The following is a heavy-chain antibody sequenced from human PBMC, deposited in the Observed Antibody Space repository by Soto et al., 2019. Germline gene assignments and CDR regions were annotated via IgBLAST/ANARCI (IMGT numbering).Heavy chain of an antibody. V-gene: IGHV4-59*01. J-gene: IGHJ4*02. Sequence: SETLSLTCTVSGGSISSNYWAWIRQPPGKGLEWIGYVYNSGSTNYNPSLKSRVTISEDTSKSQFSLKVNSMTAADTAVYYCARYRREAVAGYTLDNWGQGILVTVS. CDR3: ARYRREAVAGYTLDN. CDR1: GGSISSNY. CDR2: VYNSGST. D-gene: IGHD6-13*01.